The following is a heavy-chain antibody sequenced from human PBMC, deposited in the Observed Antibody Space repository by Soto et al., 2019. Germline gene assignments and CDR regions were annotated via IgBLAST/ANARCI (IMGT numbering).Heavy chain of an antibody. D-gene: IGHD2-2*01. Sequence: GGSLRLSCAASGFTFSSYNMNWVRQAPGKGLEWVSSISSGSIYIYYADSVKGRFTISRDNAKNSLYLQMNSLRAEDTAVYYCAGAGFKQDVVVPAAMPHDAFDIWGQGTMVTVSS. CDR1: GFTFSSYN. CDR3: AGAGFKQDVVVPAAMPHDAFDI. CDR2: ISSGSIYI. J-gene: IGHJ3*02. V-gene: IGHV3-21*01.